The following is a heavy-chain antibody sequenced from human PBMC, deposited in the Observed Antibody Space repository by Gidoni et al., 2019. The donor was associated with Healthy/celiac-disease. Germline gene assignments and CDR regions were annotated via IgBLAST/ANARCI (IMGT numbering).Heavy chain of an antibody. CDR1: GSTFTSYG. D-gene: IGHD1-26*01. CDR3: ARDLVGAPRGTRFDP. J-gene: IGHJ5*02. CDR2: ISAYNGNT. Sequence: QVQLVQSGAEVKKPGASVKVSCKASGSTFTSYGISWVRQAPGQGLEWMGWISAYNGNTNYAQKLQGRVTMTTDTSTSTAYMELRSLRSDDTAVYYCARDLVGAPRGTRFDPWGQGTLVTVSS. V-gene: IGHV1-18*01.